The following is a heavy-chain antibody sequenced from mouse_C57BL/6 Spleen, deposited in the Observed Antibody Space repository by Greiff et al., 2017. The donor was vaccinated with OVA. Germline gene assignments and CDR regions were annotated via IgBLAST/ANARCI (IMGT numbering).Heavy chain of an antibody. J-gene: IGHJ4*01. V-gene: IGHV5-15*01. CDR1: GFTFSDYG. Sequence: EVKVVDSGGGLVQPGGSLKLSCAASGFTFSDYGMAWVRQAPRKGPEWVAFISNLAYSIYYADTVTGRFTISRENAKNTLYLEMSSLRSEDTAMYYCARELDYYGSSYLYAMDYWGQGTSVTVSS. D-gene: IGHD1-1*01. CDR3: ARELDYYGSSYLYAMDY. CDR2: ISNLAYSI.